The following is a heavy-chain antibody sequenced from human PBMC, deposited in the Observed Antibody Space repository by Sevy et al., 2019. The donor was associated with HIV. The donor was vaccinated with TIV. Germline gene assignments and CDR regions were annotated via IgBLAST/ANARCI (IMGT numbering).Heavy chain of an antibody. J-gene: IGHJ4*02. D-gene: IGHD6-19*01. CDR2: ISYDGIKK. V-gene: IGHV3-30*18. Sequence: GGSLRLSCAASGFTFSTYGMHWVRQAPGKGLEWAAAISYDGIKKYYAYSVKGRFTISGDNSKNLLYLEMNSLRPEDRAVFYCAEDWGGAGDWYWYFDHWGQGALVTVSS. CDR3: AEDWGGAGDWYWYFDH. CDR1: GFTFSTYG.